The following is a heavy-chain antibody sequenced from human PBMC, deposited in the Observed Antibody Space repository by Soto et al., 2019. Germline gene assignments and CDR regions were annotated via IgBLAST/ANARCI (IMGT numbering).Heavy chain of an antibody. CDR3: ARGNYDSSGNSYFDY. J-gene: IGHJ4*02. Sequence: ASVKVSCKASGYIFNSYNMYWVRQAPGQGLEWMGIINRSGGGTSYAQKFQGRVTMTTDTSTSTVYMELSSLRSEDSAVFYCARGNYDSSGNSYFDYWGRGTLVTVSS. CDR1: GYIFNSYN. V-gene: IGHV1-46*02. CDR2: INRSGGGT. D-gene: IGHD3-22*01.